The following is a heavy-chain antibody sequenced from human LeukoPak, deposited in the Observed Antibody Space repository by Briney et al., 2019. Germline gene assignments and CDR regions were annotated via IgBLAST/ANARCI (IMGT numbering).Heavy chain of an antibody. Sequence: PGGSLRLSCAASGFTFSSYGMSWVRQSPGKGLEWVSGISGGSGTTYYAYYADSVKGRFTISRDNSKNTLYLQMNSLRAEDTAVYYCAREKEQSNDAFDIWGQGTMVTVSS. V-gene: IGHV3-23*01. J-gene: IGHJ3*02. CDR3: AREKEQSNDAFDI. D-gene: IGHD1/OR15-1a*01. CDR2: ISGGSGTTYYA. CDR1: GFTFSSYG.